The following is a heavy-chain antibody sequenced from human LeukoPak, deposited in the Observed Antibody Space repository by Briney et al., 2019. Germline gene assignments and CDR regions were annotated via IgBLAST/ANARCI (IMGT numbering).Heavy chain of an antibody. CDR2: MNHNSCNT. CDR3: GRSGFGSGISFDL. D-gene: IGHD3-10*01. CDR1: GYTFTSYD. Sequence: ASVKVSCTASGYTFTSYDINWVRQAPGQGLEWMGWMNHNSCNTDYPHKFKGRVTMTRDTSITTAYMELSSLRSEDTVVYYWGRSGFGSGISFDLWGQGTLVTVSS. J-gene: IGHJ5*02. V-gene: IGHV1-8*01.